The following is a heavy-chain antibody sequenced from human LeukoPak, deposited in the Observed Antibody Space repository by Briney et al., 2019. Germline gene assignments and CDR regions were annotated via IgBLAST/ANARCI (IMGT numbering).Heavy chain of an antibody. CDR3: ARQWDYDFWSGYSNHYYYYMDV. CDR2: IYYSGST. Sequence: PSETLSLTCTVSGGSISSSSYYWGWIRQPPGKGLEWIGSIYYSGSTYYNPSLKSRVTISVDTSKNQFSLKLSSVTAADTAVYYCARQWDYDFWSGYSNHYYYYMDVWGKGTTVTVSS. D-gene: IGHD3-3*01. J-gene: IGHJ6*03. CDR1: GGSISSSSYY. V-gene: IGHV4-39*01.